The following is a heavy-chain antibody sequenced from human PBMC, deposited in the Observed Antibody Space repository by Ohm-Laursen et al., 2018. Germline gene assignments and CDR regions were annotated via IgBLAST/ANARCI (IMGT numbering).Heavy chain of an antibody. CDR1: GYTFTAYY. CDR2: IKPNSGGT. Sequence: GSSMKVSCKASGYTFTAYYMHWVRQAPGQGLEWMGWIKPNSGGTNYAQKFQGRVTMTRDTSISTDYMEVSSLTSDDTAVYYCARGLTRSAFDIWGQGTMVTVSS. D-gene: IGHD4/OR15-4a*01. V-gene: IGHV1-2*02. J-gene: IGHJ3*02. CDR3: ARGLTRSAFDI.